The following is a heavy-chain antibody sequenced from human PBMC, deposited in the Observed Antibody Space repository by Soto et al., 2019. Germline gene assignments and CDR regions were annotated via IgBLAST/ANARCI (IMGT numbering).Heavy chain of an antibody. J-gene: IGHJ4*02. CDR3: ASWTTTVTSFDY. D-gene: IGHD4-17*01. CDR1: GGTFSSYA. V-gene: IGHV1-69*13. Sequence: SVKVSCKASGGTFSSYAISWVRQAPGQGLEWMGGIIPIFGTANYAQKFQGRVTITADESTSTAYMELSSLRSEDTAVYYCASWTTTVTSFDYWGQGTLVTVSS. CDR2: IIPIFGTA.